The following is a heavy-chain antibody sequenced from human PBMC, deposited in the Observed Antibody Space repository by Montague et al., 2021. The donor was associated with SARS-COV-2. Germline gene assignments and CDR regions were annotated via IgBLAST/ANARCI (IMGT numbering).Heavy chain of an antibody. CDR3: ARFETSKFYSSGMDV. J-gene: IGHJ6*02. CDR2: ISSSSSYT. D-gene: IGHD2-15*01. CDR1: GFTFSDYY. V-gene: IGHV3-11*06. Sequence: SLRLSCAASGFTFSDYYMSWIRQAPGKGLEWVSYISSSSSYTNYADSVKGRFTISRDNAQNLLYLQMNSLKAEDTAVYYCARFETSKFYSSGMDVWGQGTTVTVSS.